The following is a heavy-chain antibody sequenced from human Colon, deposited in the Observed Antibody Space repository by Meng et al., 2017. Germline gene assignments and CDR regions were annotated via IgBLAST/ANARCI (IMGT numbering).Heavy chain of an antibody. V-gene: IGHV3-49*03. D-gene: IGHD3-10*01. J-gene: IGHJ3*02. CDR3: TRDTFPIVRGVIITPGYAFDI. Sequence: GGSMRLSCTASGFTYGDYAMSWFRQAPGKGLEWVGFIRTKAYGGTTEYAASVKGRFTISRDDSKSIAYLQMNSLKTEDTAVYYCTRDTFPIVRGVIITPGYAFDIWGQGTMVTVSS. CDR1: GFTYGDYA. CDR2: IRTKAYGGTT.